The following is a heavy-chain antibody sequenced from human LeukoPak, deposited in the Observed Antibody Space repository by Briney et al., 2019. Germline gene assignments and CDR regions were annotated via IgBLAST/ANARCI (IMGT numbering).Heavy chain of an antibody. Sequence: GASVKVSCKASGYTFTGYYMYWVRQATGQGLEWMGWMNPDSGNTGYAQKFQGRVTITRNTSISTAYMELSSLRSEDTAVYYCARGSRRRGIPIYSNSDYFDYWGQGTLVTVSS. CDR3: ARGSRRRGIPIYSNSDYFDY. CDR1: GYTFTGYY. J-gene: IGHJ4*02. D-gene: IGHD4-11*01. V-gene: IGHV1-8*03. CDR2: MNPDSGNT.